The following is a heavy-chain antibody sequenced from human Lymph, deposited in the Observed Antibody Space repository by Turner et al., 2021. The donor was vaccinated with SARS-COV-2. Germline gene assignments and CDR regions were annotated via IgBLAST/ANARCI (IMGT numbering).Heavy chain of an antibody. V-gene: IGHV4-39*01. D-gene: IGHD1-26*01. J-gene: IGHJ1*01. CDR2: FFYSGRT. CDR1: GGSISSSSYY. Sequence: QLQLQESGPGLVKPSETLSLTCTVSGGSISSSSYYWGWIRQPPGKGLEWIGNFFYSGRTYYNPSLKSRVTISEDTSKNQFSLKLTSVTAADTAVYYCGVGPTRWYFQHWGQGTLVTVSS. CDR3: GVGPTRWYFQH.